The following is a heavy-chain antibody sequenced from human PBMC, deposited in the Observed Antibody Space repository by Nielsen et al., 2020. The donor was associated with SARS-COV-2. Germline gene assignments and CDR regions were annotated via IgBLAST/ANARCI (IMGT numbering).Heavy chain of an antibody. J-gene: IGHJ3*02. CDR3: AKGTYCTNGVCYRGDAFDI. CDR2: ISYDGSNK. V-gene: IGHV3-30*18. D-gene: IGHD2-8*01. Sequence: WIRQPPGKGLEWVAVISYDGSNKYYADSAKGRFTISRDNSKNTLYLQMNSLRAEDTAVYYCAKGTYCTNGVCYRGDAFDIWGQGTMVTVSS.